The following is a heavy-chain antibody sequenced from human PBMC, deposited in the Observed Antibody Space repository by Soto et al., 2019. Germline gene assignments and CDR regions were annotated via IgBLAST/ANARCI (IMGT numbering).Heavy chain of an antibody. V-gene: IGHV4-30-4*01. J-gene: IGHJ4*02. CDR1: GGSIISGDYY. CDR2: IYYSGST. D-gene: IGHD3-22*01. Sequence: SETLSLTCTVSGGSIISGDYYWSWIRQPPGKGLEWIGYIYYSGSTYYNPSLKSRVTISVDTSKNQFSLKLSSVTAADTAVYYCARYSYYYDSSGYYRSVEIDYWGQGTLVTVSS. CDR3: ARYSYYYDSSGYYRSVEIDY.